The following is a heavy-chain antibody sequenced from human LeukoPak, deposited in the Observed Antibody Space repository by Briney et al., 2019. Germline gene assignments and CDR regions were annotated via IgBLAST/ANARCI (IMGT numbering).Heavy chain of an antibody. D-gene: IGHD2-15*01. V-gene: IGHV1-2*02. Sequence: ASVKVSCKASGYASTGYYMPWVRQAPGQGLEWMGWINPNRGGTNYAQKFQGSVTMTRDTSISTAYMELSRLRSDDTAVYYCARDFNRRGVVVVAATQNWFDPWGQGTLVTVSS. CDR1: GYASTGYY. J-gene: IGHJ5*02. CDR2: INPNRGGT. CDR3: ARDFNRRGVVVVAATQNWFDP.